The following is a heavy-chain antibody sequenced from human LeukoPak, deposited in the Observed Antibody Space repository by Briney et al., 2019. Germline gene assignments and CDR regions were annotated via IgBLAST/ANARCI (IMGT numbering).Heavy chain of an antibody. J-gene: IGHJ4*02. D-gene: IGHD2-15*01. CDR3: ARVEREGEDYYFDY. V-gene: IGHV1-46*01. Sequence: ASVNVSCKASGYTFTSYYMHWVRQAPGQGLEWMGVINPIGGSTSYAQTFQGRVTMTRDTSTSTVYMELSSVRSEDTAVYYCARVEREGEDYYFDYWGQGTLVTVSS. CDR2: INPIGGST. CDR1: GYTFTSYY.